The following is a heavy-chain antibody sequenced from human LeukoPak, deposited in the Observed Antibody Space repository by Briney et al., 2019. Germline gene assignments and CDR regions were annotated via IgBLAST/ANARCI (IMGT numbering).Heavy chain of an antibody. D-gene: IGHD6-13*01. J-gene: IGHJ3*02. V-gene: IGHV1-69*05. Sequence: SVKVSCKASGGTFSNYSISWVRQAPGQGLEWMGGIIPTFGPANYAHKFQGRLTIATDESTSTAYMELRSLRSDDTAVYYCARDVGSSSWYRAFDIWGQGTMVTVSS. CDR3: ARDVGSSSWYRAFDI. CDR1: GGTFSNYS. CDR2: IIPTFGPA.